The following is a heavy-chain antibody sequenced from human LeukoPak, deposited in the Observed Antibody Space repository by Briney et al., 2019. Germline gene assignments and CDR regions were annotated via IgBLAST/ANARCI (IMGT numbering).Heavy chain of an antibody. J-gene: IGHJ4*02. CDR3: ARRFDSSAYWEY. D-gene: IGHD3-22*01. CDR2: IYPGDSDT. CDR1: GYSFTNYL. V-gene: IGHV5-51*01. Sequence: GEALKISCKGSGYSFTNYLIGWMRPMPGKGLEGRGIIYPGDSDTRYNPSFQGQVTISADKSISTAYLQWRSVKASDTAMYYCARRFDSSAYWEYWGQGALVTVSS.